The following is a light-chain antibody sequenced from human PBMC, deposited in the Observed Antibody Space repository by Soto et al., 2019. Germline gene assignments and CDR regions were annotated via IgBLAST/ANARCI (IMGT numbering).Light chain of an antibody. CDR2: GAP. Sequence: VLTQSPATLSFSPGERATLSCRASQSVTIAYLAWFQQKPGQPPRLLIYGAPTRATGVTARFSGSGSGTEFSLTINSLEPEEFAVYYCQQYRSSPWTFGQGTKVEIK. V-gene: IGKV3-20*01. J-gene: IGKJ1*01. CDR3: QQYRSSPWT. CDR1: QSVTIAY.